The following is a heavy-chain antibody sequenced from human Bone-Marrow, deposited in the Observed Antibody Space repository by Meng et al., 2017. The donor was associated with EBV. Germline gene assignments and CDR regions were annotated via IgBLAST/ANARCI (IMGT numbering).Heavy chain of an antibody. V-gene: IGHV1-3*01. J-gene: IGHJ4*02. Sequence: GQLEHAGCEVRKPGDSVKVSCKASGYNFHSYALHWVRQAPGQRLEWMGWINACNGNTKYSLKFQGRVTITRATSASSAYMELSGLRSEDTAVYYCASGRREVTTYYWGQGTLVTVSS. CDR3: ASGRREVTTYY. D-gene: IGHD4-17*01. CDR1: GYNFHSYA. CDR2: INACNGNT.